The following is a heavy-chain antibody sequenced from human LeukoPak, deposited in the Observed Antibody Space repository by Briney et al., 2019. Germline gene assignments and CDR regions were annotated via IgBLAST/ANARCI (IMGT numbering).Heavy chain of an antibody. Sequence: GGSLRLPCAASGFTFDDYAMHWVRQAPGKGLEWVSLISGDGGSTYYADSVKGRFTISRDNSKNSLYLQMNSLRTEDTALYYCAKASTIFGVVIFDYWGQGTLVTVSS. D-gene: IGHD3-3*01. CDR1: GFTFDDYA. V-gene: IGHV3-43*02. CDR2: ISGDGGST. J-gene: IGHJ4*02. CDR3: AKASTIFGVVIFDY.